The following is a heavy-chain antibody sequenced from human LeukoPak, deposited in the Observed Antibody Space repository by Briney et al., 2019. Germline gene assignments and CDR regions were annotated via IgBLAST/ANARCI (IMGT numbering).Heavy chain of an antibody. V-gene: IGHV3-30*03. CDR3: ARDWQGDPYYYYGMDV. CDR1: GITFSSYG. J-gene: IGHJ6*02. CDR2: ISHDGNNK. D-gene: IGHD2-21*02. Sequence: PGRSLRLSCAASGITFSSYGMYWVRQAPGKGLEWVAVISHDGNNKYYADSVKGRFTISRDNSKNTLYLQMNSLRAEDTAVYYCARDWQGDPYYYYGMDVWGQGTTVTVSS.